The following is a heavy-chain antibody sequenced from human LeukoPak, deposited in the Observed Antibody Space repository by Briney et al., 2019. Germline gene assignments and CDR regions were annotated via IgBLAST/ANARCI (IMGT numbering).Heavy chain of an antibody. J-gene: IGHJ4*02. Sequence: GGSLRLSCAASGFTFSLFSMNWVRQAPGKGLEWVSYISSSSSSLYYADSVKGRFTISRDNAKNSLYLQINSLRAEDTAAYYCARGGNSGPLTYWGQGTLVTVSS. CDR3: ARGGNSGPLTY. V-gene: IGHV3-48*04. CDR1: GFTFSLFS. D-gene: IGHD6-19*01. CDR2: ISSSSSSL.